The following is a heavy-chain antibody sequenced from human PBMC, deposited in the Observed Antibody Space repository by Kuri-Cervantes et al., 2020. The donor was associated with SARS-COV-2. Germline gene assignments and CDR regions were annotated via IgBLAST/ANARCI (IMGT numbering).Heavy chain of an antibody. V-gene: IGHV1-46*03. Sequence: SVKVSCKVSGYTFINYYMHWVRQAPGQGLEWMGMINPAGGDTNYAQKFQGRVTMTRDTSTRTVYMELTSLGSEDTAIYYCTRAGDIVVVPYYGMDVWGQGTTVTVSS. D-gene: IGHD2-15*01. J-gene: IGHJ6*02. CDR2: INPAGGDT. CDR3: TRAGDIVVVPYYGMDV. CDR1: GYTFINYY.